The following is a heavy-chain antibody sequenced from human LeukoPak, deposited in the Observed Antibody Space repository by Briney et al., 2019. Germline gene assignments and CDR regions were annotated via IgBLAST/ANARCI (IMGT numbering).Heavy chain of an antibody. CDR2: FSLGGSGTT. CDR1: GEYFSTYY. J-gene: IGHJ5*02. CDR3: ARWDDSAWAFGT. Sequence: SETLSLTCAVYGEYFSTYYYSWIRQPPGKGLEWIGYFSLGGSGTTSYTSSLKSRVTISRDTSKNQLSLKLTSVTAADTAVYYCARWDDSAWAFGTWGPGTLVTVSS. D-gene: IGHD6-19*01. V-gene: IGHV4-59*08.